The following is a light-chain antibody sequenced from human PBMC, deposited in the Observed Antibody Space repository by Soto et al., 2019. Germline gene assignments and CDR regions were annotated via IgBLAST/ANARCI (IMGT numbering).Light chain of an antibody. CDR1: QSVSSSY. J-gene: IGKJ5*01. V-gene: IGKV3-15*01. Sequence: EILLTQSPGTLSLSPGERATLPCRASQSVSSSYLAWYQQKPGQAPRLLIYGASTRATGIPPRFSGSGSGTEFTLTISSLQSEDFAVYYCQQYHQWPITFGQGTRLEIK. CDR3: QQYHQWPIT. CDR2: GAS.